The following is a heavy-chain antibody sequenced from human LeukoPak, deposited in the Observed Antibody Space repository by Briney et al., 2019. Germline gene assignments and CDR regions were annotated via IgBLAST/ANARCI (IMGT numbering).Heavy chain of an antibody. CDR2: MNPNSGNT. J-gene: IGHJ5*02. CDR1: GYTFTGYY. CDR3: ARGGDVVVVAATSSWFDP. V-gene: IGHV1-8*03. D-gene: IGHD2-15*01. Sequence: ASVKVSCKASGYTFTGYYMHWVRQAPGQGLEWTGWMNPNSGNTGYAQKFQGRVTITRNTSISTAYMELSSLRSEDTAVYYCARGGDVVVVAATSSWFDPWGQGTLVTVSS.